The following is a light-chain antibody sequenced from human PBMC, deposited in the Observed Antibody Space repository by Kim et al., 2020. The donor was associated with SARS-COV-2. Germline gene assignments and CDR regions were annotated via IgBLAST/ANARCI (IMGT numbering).Light chain of an antibody. CDR1: QSISTY. CDR3: QQRRSWPLT. V-gene: IGKV3-11*01. J-gene: IGKJ4*01. Sequence: LTAGERATLACRASQSISTYLAWYQQKPGQAPRPLIFDASNRATGLPARFSGSGSGTDFTLTISSLEPEDFAVYYCQQRRSWPLTFGGGTKVDIK. CDR2: DAS.